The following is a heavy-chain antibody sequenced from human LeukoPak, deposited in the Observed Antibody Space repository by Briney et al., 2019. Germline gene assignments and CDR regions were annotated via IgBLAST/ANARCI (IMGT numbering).Heavy chain of an antibody. J-gene: IGHJ4*02. CDR3: ARFTIFGVVMYYFDY. D-gene: IGHD3-3*01. Sequence: PSETLSRTCAVYGGSFSGYYWSWIRQPPGKGLEWIGEINHSGSTNYNPSLKSRVTISVDTSKNQFSLKLSSVTAADTAVYYCARFTIFGVVMYYFDYWGQGTLVTVSS. CDR2: INHSGST. V-gene: IGHV4-34*01. CDR1: GGSFSGYY.